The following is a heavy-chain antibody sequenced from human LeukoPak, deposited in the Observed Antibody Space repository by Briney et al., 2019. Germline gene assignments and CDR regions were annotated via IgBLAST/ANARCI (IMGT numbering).Heavy chain of an antibody. CDR3: ATPYSGGYHGLDI. CDR2: IYYSGST. CDR1: GGSISSSTYY. J-gene: IGHJ3*02. D-gene: IGHD1-26*01. V-gene: IGHV4-39*01. Sequence: SETLSLTCTVSGGSISSSTYYWGWIRQPPGKGLEWIGSIYYSGSTYYNPSLKSRVTISVDTSKNQFSLKLNSVTAADTAVYYCATPYSGGYHGLDIWGQGTMVTVSS.